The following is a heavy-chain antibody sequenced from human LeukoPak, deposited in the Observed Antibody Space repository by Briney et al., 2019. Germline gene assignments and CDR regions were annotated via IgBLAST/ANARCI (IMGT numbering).Heavy chain of an antibody. CDR3: ARDLGGYYYDSSGYCGY. J-gene: IGHJ4*02. Sequence: ASVKVSCKASGYTFTSYGISWGRQAPGQGLEWMGGISAYNGNTNYAQKLQGRVTMTTDTSTSTAYMELRSLRSDDTAVYYCARDLGGYYYDSSGYCGYWGQGTLVTVSS. D-gene: IGHD3-22*01. CDR1: GYTFTSYG. V-gene: IGHV1-18*01. CDR2: ISAYNGNT.